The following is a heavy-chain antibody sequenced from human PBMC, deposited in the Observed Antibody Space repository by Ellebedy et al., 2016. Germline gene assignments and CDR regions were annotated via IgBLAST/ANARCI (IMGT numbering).Heavy chain of an antibody. CDR2: IRQKSRGYST. CDR3: GASAIGNIFDY. Sequence: GESLTISCAASGFTFSDYHMDWVRQAPGKGLEWVGRIRQKSRGYSTEYAASVKGRFTISREDSKNSLYLQMDSLKTEDTAVYYCGASAIGNIFDYWGQGALVAVSS. V-gene: IGHV3-72*01. D-gene: IGHD1-26*01. J-gene: IGHJ4*02. CDR1: GFTFSDYH.